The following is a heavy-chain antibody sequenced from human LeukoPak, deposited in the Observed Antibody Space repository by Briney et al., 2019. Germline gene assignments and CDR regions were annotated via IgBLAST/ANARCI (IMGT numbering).Heavy chain of an antibody. V-gene: IGHV4-39*01. Sequence: SETLSLTCTVSGGSISSSSYYWGWIRQPPGKGLEWNGSIYYSGSTYYNPSLKSRVTIPVDTSKNQFSLRLSSVTAADTAVYYCARLGVVPTAPIDYWGQGTLVTVSS. CDR3: ARLGVVPTAPIDY. D-gene: IGHD2-2*01. J-gene: IGHJ4*02. CDR1: GGSISSSSYY. CDR2: IYYSGST.